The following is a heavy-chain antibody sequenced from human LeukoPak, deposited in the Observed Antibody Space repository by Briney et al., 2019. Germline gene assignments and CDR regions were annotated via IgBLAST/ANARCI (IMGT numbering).Heavy chain of an antibody. CDR2: ISNTGSTI. CDR1: GFTFSNYG. D-gene: IGHD4/OR15-4a*01. CDR3: ARGGAVRPDY. Sequence: GESLRLSCVASGFTFSNYGINWVRQAPGKGLEWVAYISNTGSTINYADSVKGRFTISRDNAKSSLFLQMNSLRDEDTAIYYCARGGAVRPDYWGQGTLVTVSS. V-gene: IGHV3-48*02. J-gene: IGHJ4*02.